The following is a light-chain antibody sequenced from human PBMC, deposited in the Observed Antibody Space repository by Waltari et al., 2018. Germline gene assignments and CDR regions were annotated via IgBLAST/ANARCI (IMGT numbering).Light chain of an antibody. Sequence: SYELTQPLSVSVALGQTATITCGGSDIGSRNVNWYQQKPGQAPVLVIYKNSHRPSGIPGRFSASNSGSMATLTISRAQAGDEADYYCQVWRSSTYAFAAGTHVTVL. J-gene: IGLJ1*01. CDR3: QVWRSSTYA. CDR1: DIGSRN. V-gene: IGLV3-9*01. CDR2: KNS.